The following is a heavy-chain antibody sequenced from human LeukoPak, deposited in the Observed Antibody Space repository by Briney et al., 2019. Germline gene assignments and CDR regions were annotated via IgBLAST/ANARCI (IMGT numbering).Heavy chain of an antibody. D-gene: IGHD6-13*01. Sequence: SQTLSLTCAISGDSVSSNSAAWTWIRQSPSRGLQWLGRTYYRSKWYNDYAVSVKSRITINPDTSKSQFSLQLNSVTPEDTAVYFCARERSSWYYLDYWGQGMLVTVSS. CDR2: TYYRSKWYN. CDR1: GDSVSSNSAA. V-gene: IGHV6-1*01. CDR3: ARERSSWYYLDY. J-gene: IGHJ4*02.